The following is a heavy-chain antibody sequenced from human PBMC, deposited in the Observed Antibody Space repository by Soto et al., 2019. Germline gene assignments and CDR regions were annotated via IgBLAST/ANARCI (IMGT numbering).Heavy chain of an antibody. CDR3: ESADIVVVPAANWFDP. J-gene: IGHJ5*02. CDR2: IYYSGST. CDR1: GGSISSGGYY. V-gene: IGHV4-31*03. Sequence: QVQLQESGPGLVKPSQTLSLTCTVSGGSISSGGYYWRWIRQHPGKGLEWIGYIYYSGSTYYNPSLKSRVTISVDTSKNQFSLKLSSVPAADTAVYYCESADIVVVPAANWFDPWGQGTMVTVSS. D-gene: IGHD2-2*01.